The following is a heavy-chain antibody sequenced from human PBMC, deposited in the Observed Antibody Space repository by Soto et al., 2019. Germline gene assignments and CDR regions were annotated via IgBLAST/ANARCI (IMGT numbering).Heavy chain of an antibody. CDR3: AKAAVAAAGTGYYYYGMDV. Sequence: GGSLRLSCAASGFTFSSYGMHWVRQAPGKGLEWVAVISYDGSNKYYADSVKGRFTISRDNSKNTLYLQMNSLRAEDTAVYYCAKAAVAAAGTGYYYYGMDVWGQGTTVTVS. J-gene: IGHJ6*02. V-gene: IGHV3-30*18. CDR1: GFTFSSYG. D-gene: IGHD6-13*01. CDR2: ISYDGSNK.